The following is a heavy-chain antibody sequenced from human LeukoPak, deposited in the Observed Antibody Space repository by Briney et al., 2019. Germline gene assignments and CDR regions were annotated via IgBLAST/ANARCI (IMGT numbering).Heavy chain of an antibody. CDR2: IYYSGST. V-gene: IGHV4-59*01. CDR1: GGSISGYY. Sequence: SETLSLTCTVSGGSISGYYWSWIRQPPGKGLEWIGYIYYSGSTNYNPSLKSRVTISVDTYKKQFSLKVTSVTAADTAVYYCVGGRYSSSWTTFDYWGQGTLVTVSS. J-gene: IGHJ4*02. D-gene: IGHD6-13*01. CDR3: VGGRYSSSWTTFDY.